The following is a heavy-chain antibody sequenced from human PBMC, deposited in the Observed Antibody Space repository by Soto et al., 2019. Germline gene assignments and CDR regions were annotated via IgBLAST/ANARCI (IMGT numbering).Heavy chain of an antibody. J-gene: IGHJ6*02. V-gene: IGHV3-30-3*01. Sequence: QVQLVESGGGVVQPGRSLRLSCAASGFTFSSCAMHWVRQAPGKGLEWVAVISYDGSNKYYADSVKGRFTISRDNSKNTLYVQMNSLRAEDTAVYYCARELRYYDSMDVWGQGTTVTVSS. CDR3: ARELRYYDSMDV. CDR2: ISYDGSNK. CDR1: GFTFSSCA.